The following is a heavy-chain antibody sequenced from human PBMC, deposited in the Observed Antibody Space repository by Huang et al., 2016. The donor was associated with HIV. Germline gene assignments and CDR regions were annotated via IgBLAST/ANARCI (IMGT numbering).Heavy chain of an antibody. J-gene: IGHJ4*02. V-gene: IGHV4-34*02. D-gene: IGHD3-22*01. Sequence: QVQLEQWGAGLLKASGTLSLTCAVYGGSFSGYYWNWLRQAPGKGLEWVGETNHSGNTNYNPSLKSRVNMSVDTSKSQFSLYLTSLSAADTGTYFCARRYNSRRDYWGRGTLVTV. CDR3: ARRYNSRRDY. CDR1: GGSFSGYY. CDR2: TNHSGNT.